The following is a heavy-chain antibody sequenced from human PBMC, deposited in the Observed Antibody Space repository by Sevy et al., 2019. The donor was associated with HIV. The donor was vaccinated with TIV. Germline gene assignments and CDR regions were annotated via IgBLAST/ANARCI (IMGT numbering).Heavy chain of an antibody. D-gene: IGHD4-17*01. CDR1: GYTFTGYY. V-gene: IGHV1-2*06. Sequence: ASVKVSCKASGYTFTGYYMQWVRQAPGQGLEWMGRINPNSGGTNYAQKFRGRVTMTRDTSISTAYMELSRLRSDDTAVYYCARDREVTSYYYYSMDVWGQGTTVTVSS. J-gene: IGHJ6*02. CDR2: INPNSGGT. CDR3: ARDREVTSYYYYSMDV.